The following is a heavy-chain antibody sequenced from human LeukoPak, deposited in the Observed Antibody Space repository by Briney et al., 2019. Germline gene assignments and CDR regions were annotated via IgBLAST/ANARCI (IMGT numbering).Heavy chain of an antibody. D-gene: IGHD2-2*01. Sequence: PGGSLRLSCAASGFTFSSHAMSWVRQAPGKGLEWVSAISGSGGSTYYADSVKGRFTISRDNSKNTLYLQMNSLRAEDTAVYYCAKDLRLSCSSTSCYEGYYYYGMDVWGQGTTVTVSS. CDR1: GFTFSSHA. CDR2: ISGSGGST. CDR3: AKDLRLSCSSTSCYEGYYYYGMDV. J-gene: IGHJ6*02. V-gene: IGHV3-23*01.